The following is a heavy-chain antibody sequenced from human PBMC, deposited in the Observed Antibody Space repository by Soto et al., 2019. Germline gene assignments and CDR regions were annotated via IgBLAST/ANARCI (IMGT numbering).Heavy chain of an antibody. J-gene: IGHJ2*01. V-gene: IGHV1-46*01. CDR3: AREGLVFFFQAEDGIRDL. Sequence: GLEWMGIINPSGGSTSYAQKFQGRVTLTRDTAPSTVYMELSSLRSEDTAVYYCAREGLVFFFQAEDGIRDL. D-gene: IGHD2-21*01. CDR2: INPSGGST.